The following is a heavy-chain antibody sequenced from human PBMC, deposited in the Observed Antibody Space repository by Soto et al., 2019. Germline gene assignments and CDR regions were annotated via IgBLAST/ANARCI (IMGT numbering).Heavy chain of an antibody. Sequence: QVQLVQSGAEVKKPGASVKVSCKASGYTFTKYGISWVRQAPGQGLEWMGWISGYSGNTDYAQKLQGRVTMTTDTSTTTAYLELRSLRSDDTAVYSCARRGSCSGGPCYSRVPYDDALDIWGQGTMVTVSS. CDR2: ISGYSGNT. CDR1: GYTFTKYG. D-gene: IGHD2-15*01. V-gene: IGHV1-18*01. J-gene: IGHJ3*02. CDR3: ARRGSCSGGPCYSRVPYDDALDI.